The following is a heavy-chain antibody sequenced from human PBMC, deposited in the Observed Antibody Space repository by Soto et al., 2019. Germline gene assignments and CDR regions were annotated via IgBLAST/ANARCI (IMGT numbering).Heavy chain of an antibody. D-gene: IGHD2-2*01. Sequence: QVQLVQSGAEVKKPGSSVKVSCKASGGTFSSYAISWVRQAPGQGLEWMGGIIPISDTTNYAQKFQGRVTMTADESTSTAYMELSSLRSEDTAVYYCARAQGSSTSLEIYYYYYDGMDVWGQGTTVTVSS. CDR2: IIPISDTT. V-gene: IGHV1-69*01. J-gene: IGHJ6*02. CDR1: GGTFSSYA. CDR3: ARAQGSSTSLEIYYYYYDGMDV.